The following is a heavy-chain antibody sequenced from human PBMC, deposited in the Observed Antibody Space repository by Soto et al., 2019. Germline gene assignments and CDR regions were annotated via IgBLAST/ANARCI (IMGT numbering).Heavy chain of an antibody. CDR3: ATDRGICSGGSCYATPGIHPHFDY. CDR2: FDPEDGET. V-gene: IGHV1-24*01. D-gene: IGHD2-15*01. CDR1: GYTLTELS. J-gene: IGHJ4*02. Sequence: VSVKVSCKVSGYTLTELSMHWVRQAPGKGLEWMGGFDPEDGETIYAQKFQGRVTMTEDTSTDTAYMELSSLRSEDTAVYYCATDRGICSGGSCYATPGIHPHFDYWGQGTLVTVSS.